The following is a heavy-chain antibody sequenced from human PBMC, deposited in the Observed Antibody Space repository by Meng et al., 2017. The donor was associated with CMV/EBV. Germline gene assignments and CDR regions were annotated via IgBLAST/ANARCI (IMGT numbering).Heavy chain of an antibody. Sequence: SNTISWVRQDPGQGLEWMGRIIPILGIANYAQKFQGRVTITADKSTSTDYMELSSLRSEDTAVYYCARAPKYCSSTSCPVAGWFDPWGQGTLVTVSS. CDR3: ARAPKYCSSTSCPVAGWFDP. D-gene: IGHD2-2*01. CDR1: SNT. J-gene: IGHJ5*02. V-gene: IGHV1-69*02. CDR2: IIPILGIA.